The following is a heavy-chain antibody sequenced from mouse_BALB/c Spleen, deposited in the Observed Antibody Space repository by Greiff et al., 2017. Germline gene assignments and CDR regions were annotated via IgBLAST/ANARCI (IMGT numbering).Heavy chain of an antibody. J-gene: IGHJ1*01. CDR2: IYPGDGDT. CDR3: ARSDGSSSWYFDV. Sequence: VQLHQSGAELVRPGSSVKISCKASGYAFSSYWMNWVKQRPGQGLEWIGQIYPGDGDTNYNGKFKGKATLTADKSSSTAYMQLSSLTSEDSAVYFCARSDGSSSWYFDVWGAGTTVTVSS. V-gene: IGHV1-80*01. D-gene: IGHD1-1*01. CDR1: GYAFSSYW.